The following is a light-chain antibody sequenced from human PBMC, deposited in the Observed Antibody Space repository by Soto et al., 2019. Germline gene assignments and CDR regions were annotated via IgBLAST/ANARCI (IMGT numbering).Light chain of an antibody. CDR2: DVN. J-gene: IGLJ1*01. CDR3: SSYASSATRV. Sequence: QSALTQPASVSGSPGQSITISCTGTSSDVGGYTYVSWYQQHPGKAPKLIIYDVNNRPSGVSNRFSGSKSGNTASLTISGLQAEEGADYYCSSYASSATRVFGTGTKVTVL. V-gene: IGLV2-14*01. CDR1: SSDVGGYTY.